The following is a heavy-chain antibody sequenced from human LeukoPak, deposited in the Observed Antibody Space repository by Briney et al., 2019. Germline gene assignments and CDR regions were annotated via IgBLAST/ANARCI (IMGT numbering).Heavy chain of an antibody. Sequence: ASVKVSCKASGGTFSSYAISWVRQAPGQGLEWMGGIIPIFGTANYAQKFQGRVTFTADESTSTAYMELSSLRSEDTAVYYCATTVTTRDWYFDLWGRGTLVTVSS. CDR1: GGTFSSYA. CDR2: IIPIFGTA. J-gene: IGHJ2*01. V-gene: IGHV1-69*01. CDR3: ATTVTTRDWYFDL. D-gene: IGHD4-17*01.